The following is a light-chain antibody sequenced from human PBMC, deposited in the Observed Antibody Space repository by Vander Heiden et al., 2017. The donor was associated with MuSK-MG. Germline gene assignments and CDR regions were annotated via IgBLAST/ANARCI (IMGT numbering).Light chain of an antibody. V-gene: IGKV3-11*01. Sequence: IVLTQSPATLSLSPGERATLSCRASQSVSSYLAWYQTKPGHAPTLLIYDASNSATGTPARFRGSGCGTDFTLTISIRGPEDFAVYYCQHHNNWPLTTFGQGTQVEIK. CDR3: QHHNNWPLTT. J-gene: IGKJ5*01. CDR2: DAS. CDR1: QSVSSY.